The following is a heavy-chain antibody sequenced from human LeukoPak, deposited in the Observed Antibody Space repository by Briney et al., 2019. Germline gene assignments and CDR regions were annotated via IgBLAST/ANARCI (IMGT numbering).Heavy chain of an antibody. J-gene: IGHJ4*02. Sequence: NPSETLSLTCTVSGGSISSYYWSWIRQPPGKGLEWIGYIYYSGSTNSNPSLKSRVPISVDTSKNQFSLKLSSVTAADTAVYYCARGSGSYSDYFDYWGQGTLVTVSS. CDR2: IYYSGST. D-gene: IGHD1-26*01. V-gene: IGHV4-59*01. CDR1: GGSISSYY. CDR3: ARGSGSYSDYFDY.